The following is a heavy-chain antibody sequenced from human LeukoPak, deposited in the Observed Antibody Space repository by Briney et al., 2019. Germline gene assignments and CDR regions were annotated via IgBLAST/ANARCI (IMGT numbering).Heavy chain of an antibody. CDR1: GGSISSGSYY. Sequence: SETLSLTCTVSGGSISSGSYYWSWIRQPAGKGLEWIGRIYTSGSTNYNPSLKSRVTISVDTSKNQFSLKLSSVTAADTAVYYCARAYYYDSSGSWDYWGQGTLVTVS. D-gene: IGHD3-22*01. J-gene: IGHJ4*02. CDR2: IYTSGST. CDR3: ARAYYYDSSGSWDY. V-gene: IGHV4-61*02.